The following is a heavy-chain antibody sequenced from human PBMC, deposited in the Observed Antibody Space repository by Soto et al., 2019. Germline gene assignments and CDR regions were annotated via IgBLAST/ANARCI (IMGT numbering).Heavy chain of an antibody. CDR3: VRENYFDY. V-gene: IGHV3-7*01. CDR2: IKQDGSET. CDR1: GFTFSTYW. Sequence: GGSLRLPCAASGFTFSTYWMTWVRQDPGKGLEWVANIKQDGSETSYVDSVKGRFTISRDNAKNSLYLQMSSLAADDTAVYYCVRENYFDYWGQGILVTVSS. J-gene: IGHJ4*02.